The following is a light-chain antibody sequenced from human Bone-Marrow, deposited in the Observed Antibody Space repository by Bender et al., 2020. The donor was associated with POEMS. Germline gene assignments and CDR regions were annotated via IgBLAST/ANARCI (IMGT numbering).Light chain of an antibody. J-gene: IGLJ3*02. Sequence: QSALAQPRSVSGSPGQSVTISCTGARTHYNHDYVSWYQQHPPQAPPLMLYDVTKRPPGAPDRFSGSKSGTAASLTISRLQAEAEAEYYCQSYDISLSGWVFGGGTKLTAL. CDR1: RTHYNHDY. CDR3: QSYDISLSGWV. V-gene: IGLV2-11*01. CDR2: DVT.